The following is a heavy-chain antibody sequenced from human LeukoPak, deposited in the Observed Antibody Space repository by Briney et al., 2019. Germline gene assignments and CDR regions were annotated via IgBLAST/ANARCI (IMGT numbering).Heavy chain of an antibody. Sequence: GGSLRLSCAASGFTFSSYAMSWVRQAPGKGLEWVSGISDSGGSTYYADSVKGRFTISRDNSKNTLYLQMNSLRAEDTAVYYCAKMGGVDYGDYIGIQHWGQGTLVTVSS. CDR2: ISDSGGST. J-gene: IGHJ1*01. V-gene: IGHV3-23*01. CDR3: AKMGGVDYGDYIGIQH. CDR1: GFTFSSYA. D-gene: IGHD4-17*01.